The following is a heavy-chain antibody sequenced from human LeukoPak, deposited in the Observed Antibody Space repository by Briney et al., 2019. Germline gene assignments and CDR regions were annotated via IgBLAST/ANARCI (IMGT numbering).Heavy chain of an antibody. J-gene: IGHJ3*02. CDR1: GYSISSGYY. Sequence: SETLSLTCTVSGYSISSGYYWGWIRQPPGKGLEWIGSIYHSGSTYYNPSLKSRVTISVDTSKNQFSLKLSSVTAADTAVYYCARDRSGSVYGDYAPDAFDIWGQGTMVTVSS. D-gene: IGHD4-17*01. CDR2: IYHSGST. CDR3: ARDRSGSVYGDYAPDAFDI. V-gene: IGHV4-38-2*02.